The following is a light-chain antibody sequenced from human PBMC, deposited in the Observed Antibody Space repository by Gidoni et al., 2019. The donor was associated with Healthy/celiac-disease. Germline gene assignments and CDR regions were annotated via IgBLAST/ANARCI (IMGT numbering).Light chain of an antibody. V-gene: IGLV1-40*01. CDR1: SSNIGAGYD. CDR2: GNS. CDR3: QSYDSSLSGVV. J-gene: IGLJ2*01. Sequence: QSVLTQPPSVSESPAQRVTISCTGSSSNIGAGYDVHWYQQLPGTAPKLLIYGNSNRPSGVPDRFSGSKSGTSASLAITGIQAEDEADYYCQSYDSSLSGVVFGGGTKLTV.